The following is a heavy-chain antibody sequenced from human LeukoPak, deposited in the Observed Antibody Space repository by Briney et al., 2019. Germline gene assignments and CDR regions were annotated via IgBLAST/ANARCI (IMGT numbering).Heavy chain of an antibody. Sequence: PGGSLRLSCAASGFTFSSYWMSWVRQARGKGLEWVANIKQDGSEKYYVDSVKGRFTISRDNAKNSLYLQMNSLRDEDTAVYYCARHPRWPNINYFDYWGQGTLVTVSS. D-gene: IGHD4-23*01. CDR3: ARHPRWPNINYFDY. J-gene: IGHJ4*02. CDR2: IKQDGSEK. CDR1: GFTFSSYW. V-gene: IGHV3-7*01.